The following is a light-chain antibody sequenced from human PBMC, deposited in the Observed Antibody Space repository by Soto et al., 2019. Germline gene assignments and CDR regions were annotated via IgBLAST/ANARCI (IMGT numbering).Light chain of an antibody. CDR2: GAS. Sequence: EVVLTQSPATLSLSPGESATLSCRASRSVRSYLAWYQQKPGQAPRLLIYGASNRATGIPARFSGSGSRTDFTLTISSLEPEDFAVYYCQQRRNWLLSFGGGTKVDIK. J-gene: IGKJ4*01. V-gene: IGKV3-11*01. CDR3: QQRRNWLLS. CDR1: RSVRSY.